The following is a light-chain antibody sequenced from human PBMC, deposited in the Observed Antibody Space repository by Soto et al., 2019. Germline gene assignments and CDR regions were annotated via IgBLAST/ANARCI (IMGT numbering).Light chain of an antibody. V-gene: IGKV3-20*01. CDR2: GAS. Sequence: EIVLTQSPGTLSLSPGERATLSCRASQSVSSSYLAWYQQKPGQAPRHLIYGASGRATGIPDRFSGSGSGTDFTLTISRLEPEDFAVYYCQQDGSSPPVTFGQGTRLEIK. CDR3: QQDGSSPPVT. CDR1: QSVSSSY. J-gene: IGKJ5*01.